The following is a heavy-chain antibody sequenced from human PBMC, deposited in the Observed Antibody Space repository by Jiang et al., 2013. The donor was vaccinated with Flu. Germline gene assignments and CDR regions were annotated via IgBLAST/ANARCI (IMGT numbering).Heavy chain of an antibody. V-gene: IGHV1-69*01. D-gene: IGHD1-26*01. Sequence: SSYAISWVRQAPGQGLEWMGGIIPIFGTANYAQKFQGRVTITADESTSTAYMELSSLRSEDTAVYYCARESGSYVDYWGQGTLVTVSS. CDR1: SSYA. J-gene: IGHJ4*02. CDR3: ARESGSYVDY. CDR2: IIPIFGTA.